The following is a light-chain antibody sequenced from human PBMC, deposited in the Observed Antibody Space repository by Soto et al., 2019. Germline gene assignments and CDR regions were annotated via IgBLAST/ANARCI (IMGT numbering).Light chain of an antibody. V-gene: IGKV3-20*01. CDR3: QQYGSSPPT. CDR2: DAS. Sequence: VLTQSPGTLSLSPGERATLSCRASQSVSSNYLAWYQQKPGQAPRLLINDASRRATGIPDRFSGSGSGTDFTLTISRLEPEDFAVHYCQQYGSSPPTFGQGTKVDIK. J-gene: IGKJ1*01. CDR1: QSVSSNY.